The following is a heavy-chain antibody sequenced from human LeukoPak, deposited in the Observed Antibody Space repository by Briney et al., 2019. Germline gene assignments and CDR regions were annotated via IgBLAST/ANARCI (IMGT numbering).Heavy chain of an antibody. V-gene: IGHV1-69*05. D-gene: IGHD1-26*01. J-gene: IGHJ4*02. CDR2: IIPIFGTA. CDR1: GGTFSSYA. Sequence: EASVKVSCKASGGTFSSYAISWVRQAPGQGLEWMGRIIPIFGTANYAQKFQGRVTITTDESTSTAYMELSRLRSEDTAVYYSARVGSVGATDYFDYWGQGTLVTVSS. CDR3: ARVGSVGATDYFDY.